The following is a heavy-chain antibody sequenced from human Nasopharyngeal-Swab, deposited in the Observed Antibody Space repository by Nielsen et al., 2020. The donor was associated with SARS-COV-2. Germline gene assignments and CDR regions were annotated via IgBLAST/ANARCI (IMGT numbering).Heavy chain of an antibody. CDR1: GYRFSTYW. CDR3: AIDYGSGTYGFDV. CDR2: IYPGDSDT. V-gene: IGHV5-51*01. D-gene: IGHD3-10*01. Sequence: GESLKISCKGSGYRFSTYWINWVRQMPGKGLEWMGIIYPGDSDTRYSPSFQGQVSISVDKSITTAYLQWNSLKASDTATYFCAIDYGSGTYGFDVWGQGTRVTVSS. J-gene: IGHJ6*02.